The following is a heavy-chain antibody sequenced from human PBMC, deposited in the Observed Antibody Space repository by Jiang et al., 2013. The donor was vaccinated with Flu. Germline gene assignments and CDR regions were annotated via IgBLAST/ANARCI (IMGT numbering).Heavy chain of an antibody. D-gene: IGHD5-18*01. CDR3: ARPQAIIDPDSPFDY. Sequence: GAEVKKPGESLKISCKGSGYSFTSYWIGWVRQMPGKGLEWMGIIYPGDSDTRYSPSFQGQVTISADKSISTAYLQWSSLKASDTAMYYCARPQAIIDPDSPFDYWGPGNPGHRLL. V-gene: IGHV5-51*03. CDR2: IYPGDSDT. J-gene: IGHJ4*02. CDR1: GYSFTSYW.